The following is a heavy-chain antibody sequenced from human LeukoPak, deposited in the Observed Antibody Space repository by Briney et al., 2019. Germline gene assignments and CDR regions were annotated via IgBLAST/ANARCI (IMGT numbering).Heavy chain of an antibody. Sequence: ASVKVSCKASGYTFTSYNINWVREAPGQGLEWMGWMNPNSGNTGYAQKFQGTVTMTRNISINTAYMELSSQRSEHTAVYYCASAPRTTGSPNYYYGMDVWGQGTTVTVSS. D-gene: IGHD1-1*01. V-gene: IGHV1-8*01. CDR1: GYTFTSYN. CDR2: MNPNSGNT. J-gene: IGHJ6*02. CDR3: ASAPRTTGSPNYYYGMDV.